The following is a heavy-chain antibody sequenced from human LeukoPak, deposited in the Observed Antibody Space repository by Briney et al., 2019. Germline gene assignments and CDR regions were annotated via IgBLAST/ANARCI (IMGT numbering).Heavy chain of an antibody. CDR2: ISSSGSTI. CDR3: AKGGSSTMVRGVIGYMDV. J-gene: IGHJ6*03. D-gene: IGHD3-10*01. CDR1: GFTFSSYE. Sequence: GGSLRLSCAASGFTFSSYEMNWVRQAPGKGLEWVSYISSSGSTIYYADSVKGRFTISRDNAKNSLYLQMNSLRAEDTAVYYCAKGGSSTMVRGVIGYMDVWGKGTTVTISS. V-gene: IGHV3-48*03.